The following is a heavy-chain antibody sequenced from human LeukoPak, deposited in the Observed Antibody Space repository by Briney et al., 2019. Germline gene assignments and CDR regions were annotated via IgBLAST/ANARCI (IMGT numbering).Heavy chain of an antibody. CDR3: AKGRGSGWFAEYFHH. V-gene: IGHV3-23*01. D-gene: IGHD6-19*01. J-gene: IGHJ1*01. CDR2: ITSRGGST. Sequence: TGGSLRLSCGASGFIFTGSAMSWVRQAPGKGLEWVSAITSRGGSTYYADSVKGRFTISRDSSKNTLYLQMNSLRVEDTALYYCAKGRGSGWFAEYFHHWGQGTLVTVSS. CDR1: GFIFTGSA.